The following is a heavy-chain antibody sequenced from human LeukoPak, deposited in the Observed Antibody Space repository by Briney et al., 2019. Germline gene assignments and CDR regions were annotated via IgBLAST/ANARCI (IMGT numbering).Heavy chain of an antibody. CDR2: IYSSGGT. Sequence: GGSLRLSCAASGFTVSNTYMSWVRQAPGKGLEWVSVIYSSGGTFYSESVKGRFTISRDYSKNTLYLQMNSLRVDDTAVYYCAKDSSGPAFWGQGTLVAVSS. V-gene: IGHV3-53*01. J-gene: IGHJ4*02. CDR1: GFTVSNTY. D-gene: IGHD6-19*01. CDR3: AKDSSGPAF.